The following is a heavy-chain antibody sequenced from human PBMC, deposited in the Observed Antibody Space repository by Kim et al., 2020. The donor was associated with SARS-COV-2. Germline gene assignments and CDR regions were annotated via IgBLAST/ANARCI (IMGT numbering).Heavy chain of an antibody. D-gene: IGHD3-10*01. CDR1: GYTFTSYP. V-gene: IGHV7-4-1*02. J-gene: IGHJ5*02. CDR3: ARGYGSGRPIFGL. Sequence: ASVKVSCKASGYTFTSYPMNWVRQAPGQGLEWMGWINTYTGNPTYAQGFTGRFVFSLDTSVSTAYLQISSLKADDTAVYFCARGYGSGRPIFGLGGQGTLVTVSS. CDR2: INTYTGNP.